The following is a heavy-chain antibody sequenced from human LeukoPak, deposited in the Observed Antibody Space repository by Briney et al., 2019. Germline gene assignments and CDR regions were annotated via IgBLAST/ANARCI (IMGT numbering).Heavy chain of an antibody. CDR1: GFTFGSYS. V-gene: IGHV3-48*02. CDR3: ARDRDWGFDY. Sequence: GGSLRLSCAASGFTFGSYSMNWVRLAPGKGLEWVSYIGTSSGIISYPDSVKGRFTISRDDAKNSLYLQMNSLRDEDTAVYYCARDRDWGFDYWGQGTLVTVSS. J-gene: IGHJ4*02. D-gene: IGHD7-27*01. CDR2: IGTSSGII.